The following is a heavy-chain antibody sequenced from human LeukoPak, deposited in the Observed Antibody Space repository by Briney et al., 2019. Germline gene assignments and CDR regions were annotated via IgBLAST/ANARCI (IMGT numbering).Heavy chain of an antibody. D-gene: IGHD6-13*01. CDR2: ISSSGSPI. CDR1: GFVFSDYY. V-gene: IGHV3-11*04. Sequence: GGSLRLSCAASGFVFSDYYMSWIRQAPGKGLEWVSYISSSGSPIYYAESVRGRFTISRDNAKNSLYLQMNSLRVEDRAVYYCARGSSNVAACNNWFDPWGQGTLVTVSS. J-gene: IGHJ5*02. CDR3: ARGSSNVAACNNWFDP.